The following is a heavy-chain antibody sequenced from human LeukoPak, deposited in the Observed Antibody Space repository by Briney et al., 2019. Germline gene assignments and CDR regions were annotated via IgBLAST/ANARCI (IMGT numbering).Heavy chain of an antibody. Sequence: SETLSLTCTVSGGSISSYYWSWIRQPPGKGLEWIGYVYYSGSTNYNPSLKSRVTISVDTSKNQFSLKLSSVTAADTAVYYCARSGENYGYDWFDPWGQGTLVTVSS. J-gene: IGHJ5*02. CDR1: GGSISSYY. V-gene: IGHV4-59*01. CDR3: ARSGENYGYDWFDP. D-gene: IGHD5-18*01. CDR2: VYYSGST.